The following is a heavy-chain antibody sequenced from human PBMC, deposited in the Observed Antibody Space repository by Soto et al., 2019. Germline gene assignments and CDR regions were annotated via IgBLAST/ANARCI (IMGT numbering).Heavy chain of an antibody. Sequence: SDTLSLTCTVSGGAISSGTYYWIWIRQPPGKGLEWIGYIYYSGSTYYNPSLKSRVTISVDTSKNQFSLKLSSVTAADTAVYYCARWYYYDSSGLYWGQGTLVTVSS. CDR2: IYYSGST. D-gene: IGHD3-22*01. V-gene: IGHV4-30-4*02. J-gene: IGHJ4*02. CDR1: GGAISSGTYY. CDR3: ARWYYYDSSGLY.